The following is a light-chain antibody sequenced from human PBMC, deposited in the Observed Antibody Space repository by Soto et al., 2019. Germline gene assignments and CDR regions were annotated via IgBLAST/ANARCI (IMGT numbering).Light chain of an antibody. J-gene: IGKJ1*01. CDR2: DAS. CDR3: QQYNNWPPWT. V-gene: IGKV3-11*01. CDR1: QTVGNS. Sequence: EIVLTQSPATLSLSPGERATLSCRASQTVGNSLAWYQQKRGQAPRLLINDASNRATGIPGRFSGSGSGTDFTLTISSLEPEDFAVYYCQQYNNWPPWTFGQGTKVDIK.